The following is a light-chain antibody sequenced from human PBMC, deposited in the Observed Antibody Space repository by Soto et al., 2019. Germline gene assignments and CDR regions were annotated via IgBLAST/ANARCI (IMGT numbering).Light chain of an antibody. CDR1: SSNIGAGYD. V-gene: IGLV1-40*01. CDR3: QSYDSSLSAWV. CDR2: GNN. Sequence: QSVLTQPPSVSGAPGQRVTISCTGNSSNIGAGYDVHWYRQLPGTAPKVLIYGNNNRPSGVPDRFSGSKSGTSASLAITGLQAEDEADYYCQSYDSSLSAWVFGGGTQLTVL. J-gene: IGLJ3*02.